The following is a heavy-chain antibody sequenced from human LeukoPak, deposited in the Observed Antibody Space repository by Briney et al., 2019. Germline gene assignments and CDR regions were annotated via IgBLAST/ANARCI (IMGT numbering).Heavy chain of an antibody. CDR3: ARDQTD. V-gene: IGHV3-21*01. CDR1: GFTFISYT. J-gene: IGHJ4*02. CDR2: ISSSSSYI. D-gene: IGHD2-21*02. Sequence: GGSLKPSVPPPGFTFISYTRNGVRQAPGKGLEWVSSISSSSSYIYYADSVKGRFTISRDNAKNSLYLQMNSLRAEDTAVYYCARDQTDWGQGTLVTVSS.